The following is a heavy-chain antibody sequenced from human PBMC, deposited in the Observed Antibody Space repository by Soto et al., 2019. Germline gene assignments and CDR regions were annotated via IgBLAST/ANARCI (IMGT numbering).Heavy chain of an antibody. CDR3: ARSTMAIDY. CDR2: IYCSGNT. D-gene: IGHD3-10*01. CDR1: GGSISSNDFY. J-gene: IGHJ4*02. Sequence: PSETLSLTCIVSGGSISSNDFYWSWIRQHPGKGLECIGYIYCSGNTYYNPSLKSRVTILVDTSKNQFSLKVSSVTAADTAVYYCARSTMAIDYWGQGTLVTVSS. V-gene: IGHV4-31*03.